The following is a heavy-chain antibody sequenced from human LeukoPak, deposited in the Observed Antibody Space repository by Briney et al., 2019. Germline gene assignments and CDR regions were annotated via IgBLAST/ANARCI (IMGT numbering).Heavy chain of an antibody. V-gene: IGHV1-18*01. CDR3: ARAYYYDSSNIDF. Sequence: ASVKVSCKASGYTFTSYSIAWVRQAPGQGLEWMGWIITSNGNSSYAERLQGRVAMTTDTTTSTVYLELRSLRADDTAVYYCARAYYYDSSNIDFWGQGTLVTVSS. D-gene: IGHD3-22*01. CDR1: GYTFTSYS. CDR2: IITSNGNS. J-gene: IGHJ4*02.